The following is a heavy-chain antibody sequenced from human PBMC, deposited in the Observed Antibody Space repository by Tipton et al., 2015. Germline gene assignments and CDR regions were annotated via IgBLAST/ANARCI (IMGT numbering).Heavy chain of an antibody. Sequence: RSLRLSCAASGFTFSTYGIHWVRQAPGKGLEWVAVIWYDGSQRYYADSVKGRFTISRDNSKNTVHLQMNSLRAEDTAVYYCASLSIKIFGVVIYDAFDIWGQGTMVTVSS. V-gene: IGHV3-33*01. J-gene: IGHJ3*02. CDR1: GFTFSTYG. CDR3: ASLSIKIFGVVIYDAFDI. CDR2: IWYDGSQR. D-gene: IGHD3-3*01.